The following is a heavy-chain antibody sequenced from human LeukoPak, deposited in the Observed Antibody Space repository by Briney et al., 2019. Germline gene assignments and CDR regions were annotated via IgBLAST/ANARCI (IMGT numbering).Heavy chain of an antibody. J-gene: IGHJ4*02. CDR2: IYDDGGA. D-gene: IGHD3-10*01. CDR3: ARSYYGSGDLY. CDR1: GGSISGGASY. Sequence: PSETLSLTCTVSGGSISGGASYWSWIRRPAGKRLEWIGRIYDDGGADYNPSLKSRVIMSVDTSKNQFSLKLSSVTAADTAVYYCARSYYGSGDLYWGQGTLVTVSS. V-gene: IGHV4-61*02.